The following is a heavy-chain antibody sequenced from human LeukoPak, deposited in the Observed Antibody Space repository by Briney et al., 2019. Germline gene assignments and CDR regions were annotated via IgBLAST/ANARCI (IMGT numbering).Heavy chain of an antibody. CDR2: IYSGGST. Sequence: GGSLRLSCAASGFTVSSNYMSWVRQAPGKGLEWVSVIYSGGSTYYADSVKGRFTISRDNSKNKLYLKMNSLRAEDPAVYYCARDTMVRGVTKYGMDVWGQGTTVTVSS. CDR1: GFTVSSNY. D-gene: IGHD3-10*01. J-gene: IGHJ6*02. CDR3: ARDTMVRGVTKYGMDV. V-gene: IGHV3-66*01.